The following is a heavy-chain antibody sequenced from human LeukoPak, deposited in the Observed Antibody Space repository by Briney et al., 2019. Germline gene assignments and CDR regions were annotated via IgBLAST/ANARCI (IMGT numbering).Heavy chain of an antibody. CDR2: TSAYNGNT. D-gene: IGHD5-24*01. CDR1: GGTFSSYA. J-gene: IGHJ4*02. CDR3: ARVIDMAYFDY. V-gene: IGHV1-18*01. Sequence: ASVKVSCKASGGTFSSYAISWVRQAPGQGLEWMGWTSAYNGNTNYAQKLQGRVTMTTDTSTSTAYMELRSLRSDDTAVYYCARVIDMAYFDYWGQGTLVTVSS.